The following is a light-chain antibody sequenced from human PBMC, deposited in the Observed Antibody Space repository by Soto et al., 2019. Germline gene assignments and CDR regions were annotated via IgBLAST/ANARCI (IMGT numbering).Light chain of an antibody. CDR1: SSNIGAGFA. V-gene: IGLV1-40*01. CDR3: SSYTSSSTPHVV. Sequence: QSVLTQPPSVSGAPGQRVTISCTGNSSNIGAGFAVHWYQQLPRTAPKLLIYDDTNRPSGVPDRFSGSKSGTSASLAITGLQAEDEADYYCSSYTSSSTPHVVFGGGTKLTVL. CDR2: DDT. J-gene: IGLJ2*01.